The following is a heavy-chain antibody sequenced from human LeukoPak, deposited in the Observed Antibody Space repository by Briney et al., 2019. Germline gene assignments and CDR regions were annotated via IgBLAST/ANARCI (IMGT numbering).Heavy chain of an antibody. CDR3: ARVFNIAAAGSRVADWFDP. J-gene: IGHJ5*02. Sequence: SETLSLTCAVYGGSFSGYYWSWIRQPPGKGLEWIGEINHSGSTNYNPSLKSRVTISVDTSKNQFSLKLSSVTAADTAVYYCARVFNIAAAGSRVADWFDPWGQGTLVTVSS. D-gene: IGHD6-13*01. CDR1: GGSFSGYY. V-gene: IGHV4-34*01. CDR2: INHSGST.